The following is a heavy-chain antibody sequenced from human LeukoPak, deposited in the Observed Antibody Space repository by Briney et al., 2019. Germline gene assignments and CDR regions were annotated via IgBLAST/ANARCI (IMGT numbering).Heavy chain of an antibody. D-gene: IGHD5-18*01. CDR3: ARDLVGYSYGYDY. Sequence: GWSLRLSCAASGFTVSSNYMSWVRQAPGKGLEWVSVIYSGGSTYYADSVKGRFTISRDNSKNTLYLQMNSLRAEDTAVYYCARDLVGYSYGYDYWGQGTLVTVSS. J-gene: IGHJ4*02. CDR1: GFTVSSNY. V-gene: IGHV3-66*01. CDR2: IYSGGST.